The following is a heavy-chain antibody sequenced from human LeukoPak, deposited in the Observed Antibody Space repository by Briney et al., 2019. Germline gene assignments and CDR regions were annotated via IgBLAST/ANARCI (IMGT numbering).Heavy chain of an antibody. CDR3: ARGVVVVPAAIRVGDAFDI. CDR1: GGSISSYY. CDR2: IYTSGST. D-gene: IGHD2-2*02. J-gene: IGHJ3*02. V-gene: IGHV4-4*07. Sequence: SETLSLTCTVSGGSISSYYWSWIRQPAGKGLEWIGRIYTSGSTNYNPSLKSRVTMSVDTSKNQFSPKLSSVTAADTAVYYCARGVVVVPAAIRVGDAFDIWGQGTMVTVSS.